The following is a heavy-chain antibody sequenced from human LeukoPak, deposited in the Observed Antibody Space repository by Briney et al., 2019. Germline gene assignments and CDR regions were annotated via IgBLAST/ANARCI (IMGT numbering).Heavy chain of an antibody. CDR2: IYYSGST. V-gene: IGHV4-39*01. J-gene: IGHJ4*02. CDR3: ARQGLSPRGYSYGFGGFDY. Sequence: SETLSLTCTVSGGSISSSSYYWGWIRQPPGKGLEWIGSIYYSGSTYYNPSLKSRVTISVDTSKNQFSLKLSSVTAADTAVYYYARQGLSPRGYSYGFGGFDYWGQGTLVTVSS. CDR1: GGSISSSSYY. D-gene: IGHD5-18*01.